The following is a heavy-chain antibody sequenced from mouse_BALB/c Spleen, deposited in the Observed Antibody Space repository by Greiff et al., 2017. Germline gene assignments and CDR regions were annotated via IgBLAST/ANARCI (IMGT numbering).Heavy chain of an antibody. J-gene: IGHJ3*01. D-gene: IGHD2-14*01. V-gene: IGHV3-6*02. CDR2: ISYDGSN. Sequence: VQLKESGPGLVKPSQSLSLTCSVTGYSITSGYYWNWIRQFPGNKLEWMGYISYDGSNNYNPSLKNRISITRDTSKNQFFLKLNSVTTEDTATYYCARDNYRYDLAYWGQGTLVTVSA. CDR1: GYSITSGYY. CDR3: ARDNYRYDLAY.